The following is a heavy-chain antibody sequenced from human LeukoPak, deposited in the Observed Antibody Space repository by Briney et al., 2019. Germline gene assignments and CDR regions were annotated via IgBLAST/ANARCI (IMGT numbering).Heavy chain of an antibody. CDR2: IYYSGST. Sequence: SETLSLTCTVSGGSISSSSYYWGWIRQPPGKGLEWIGSIYYSGSTYYNPSLKSRVTISVDRSKNQFSLKLSSVTAADTAVYYCARASSVNAFDIWGQGTMVTVSS. CDR1: GGSISSSSYY. CDR3: ARASSVNAFDI. J-gene: IGHJ3*02. V-gene: IGHV4-39*07.